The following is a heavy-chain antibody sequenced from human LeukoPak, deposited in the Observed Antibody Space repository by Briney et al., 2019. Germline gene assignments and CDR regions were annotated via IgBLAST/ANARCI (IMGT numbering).Heavy chain of an antibody. CDR3: ARDLDPDITLLRGVPDAFDI. J-gene: IGHJ3*02. V-gene: IGHV1-18*01. CDR1: GYTFTSYG. Sequence: ASVKVSCKASGYTFTSYGISWVRQAPGQGLEWMGWISAYNGNTNYAQKLQGRVTMTTDTSTSTAYMELRSLRSDDTAMYYCARDLDPDITLLRGVPDAFDIWGQGTMVTVSS. D-gene: IGHD3-10*01. CDR2: ISAYNGNT.